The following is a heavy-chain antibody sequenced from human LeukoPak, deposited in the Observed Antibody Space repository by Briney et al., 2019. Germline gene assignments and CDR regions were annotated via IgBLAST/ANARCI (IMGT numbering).Heavy chain of an antibody. D-gene: IGHD3-10*01. CDR2: VDPSGGST. J-gene: IGHJ5*02. CDR3: ARGHSFRGGYVSRWLDP. CDR1: GYTLTSFP. V-gene: IGHV1-46*01. Sequence: ASVKVSCKTSGYTLTSFPMPWGGQAPGQGLEWMGMVDPSGGSTTYAQNFQGRVTMTRDTSTNTFYMELSSLRFDDTAIYFCARGHSFRGGYVSRWLDPWGQGTLVTVSS.